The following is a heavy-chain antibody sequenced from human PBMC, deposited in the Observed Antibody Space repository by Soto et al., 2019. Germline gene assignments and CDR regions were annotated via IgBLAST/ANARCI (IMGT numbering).Heavy chain of an antibody. CDR1: GASISSVGHY. CDR3: ARESGGYDSSTRYGLDV. CDR2: IYYSGST. D-gene: IGHD6-25*01. J-gene: IGHJ6*02. V-gene: IGHV4-31*03. Sequence: PSETLSLTCLVSGASISSVGHYWTWIRQQPGKGLEWIGYIYYSGSTDYNPSLKSRVTISVDRSKNQFSLNLSSVTAADTAIYYCARESGGYDSSTRYGLDVSGQGPTVTVPS.